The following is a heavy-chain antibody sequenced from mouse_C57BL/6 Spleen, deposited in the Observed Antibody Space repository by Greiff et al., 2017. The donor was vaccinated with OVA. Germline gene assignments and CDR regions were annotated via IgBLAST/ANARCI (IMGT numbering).Heavy chain of an antibody. J-gene: IGHJ4*01. Sequence: EVQLQESGGGLVKPGGSLKLSCAASGFTFSDYGMHWVRQAPEKGLEWVAYISSGSSTIYYADTVKGRFTISRDNAKNTLFLQMTSLRSEDTAMYYCAKTLYSNLRNMDYWGQGTSVTVSS. CDR1: GFTFSDYG. D-gene: IGHD2-5*01. CDR2: ISSGSSTI. CDR3: AKTLYSNLRNMDY. V-gene: IGHV5-17*01.